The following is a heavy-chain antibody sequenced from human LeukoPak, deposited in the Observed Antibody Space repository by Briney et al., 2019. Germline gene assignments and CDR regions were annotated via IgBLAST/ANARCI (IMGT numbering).Heavy chain of an antibody. CDR1: GSTVSSNC. V-gene: IGHV3-53*01. Sequence: GSLRLSCAASGSTVSSNCMNWVRQAPGKGLEWVSVIYGGGNIYYADSVKGRFTISRDNSKNTLYLQMNSLRAEDTAVYYCARGAGYNYPYYFDYWGQGTLVTVSS. J-gene: IGHJ4*02. CDR2: IYGGGNI. CDR3: ARGAGYNYPYYFDY. D-gene: IGHD5-24*01.